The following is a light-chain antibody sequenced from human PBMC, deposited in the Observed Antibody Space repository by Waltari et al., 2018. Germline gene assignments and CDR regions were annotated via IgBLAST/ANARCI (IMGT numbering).Light chain of an antibody. V-gene: IGKV1-12*01. CDR2: GAS. CDR3: QQTDSFPLT. Sequence: DIQMTQSPSSVSASVGHRVTISCRASQDVSTWLAWYQQKPGKAPNLLIYGASSLQSGVPSRFSGSGSGTEFTLTINGLQPEDFATYYCQQTDSFPLTFGGGTKVEIK. J-gene: IGKJ4*01. CDR1: QDVSTW.